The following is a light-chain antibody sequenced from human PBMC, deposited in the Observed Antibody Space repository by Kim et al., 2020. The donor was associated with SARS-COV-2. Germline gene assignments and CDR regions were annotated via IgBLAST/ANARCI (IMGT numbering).Light chain of an antibody. V-gene: IGLV2-8*01. CDR1: SSDIGAYDY. Sequence: QSALTQPPSASGSPGQSVIISCTGTSSDIGAYDYVSWYQQLPGKAPKLLIYEVSKRPSGVPDRFSGSKSGNTASLTVSGLQADDEGDYYCCSFADSKKVFGGGTELTVL. CDR2: EVS. CDR3: CSFADSKKV. J-gene: IGLJ3*02.